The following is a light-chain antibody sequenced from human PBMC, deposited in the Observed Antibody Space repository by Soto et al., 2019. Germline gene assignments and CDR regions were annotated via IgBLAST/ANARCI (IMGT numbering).Light chain of an antibody. CDR2: AAS. CDR1: QGVSGY. V-gene: IGKV1-8*01. CDR3: QQYYSYPRT. J-gene: IGKJ1*01. Sequence: IQMTQSPSSLSASVGDRVPISCRTSQGVSGYLAWYQQKPGKAPKLLIYAASTLQSGVPSRFSGSGSGTDFTLTISCLQSEDFATYYCQQYYSYPRTFGQGTKVDIK.